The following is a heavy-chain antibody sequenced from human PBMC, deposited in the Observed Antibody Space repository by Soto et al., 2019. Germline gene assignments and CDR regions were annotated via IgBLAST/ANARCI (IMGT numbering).Heavy chain of an antibody. CDR2: ISGSGASI. CDR3: AKDRMLGLATYSSFPS. V-gene: IGHV3-23*01. D-gene: IGHD2-8*01. Sequence: PGGSLRLSCAGSGFSFDNYAMSWVRQAPGKGLEWVSGISGSGASIDYADSVKGRFTISRDNSKNTLYLQMNRMRAEDTAHYYCAKDRMLGLATYSSFPSWGQRTPVTVSS. CDR1: GFSFDNYA. J-gene: IGHJ4*02.